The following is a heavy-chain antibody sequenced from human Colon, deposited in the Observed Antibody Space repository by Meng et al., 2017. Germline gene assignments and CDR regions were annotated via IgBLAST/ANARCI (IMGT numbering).Heavy chain of an antibody. CDR3: ARDWGSGTPY. CDR2: VYYDGTT. CDR1: GASCNNRTYS. Sequence: VQLQGSGPVLVRPSDPLNLTCTVSGASCNNRTYSWTWLRQPPGKGLEWIGYVYYDGTTNYNPFLETRLTMSIDTSKNQFSLKLSSVTAADTAVYYCARDWGSGTPYWGQGTLVTV. J-gene: IGHJ4*02. D-gene: IGHD3-10*01. V-gene: IGHV4-61*01.